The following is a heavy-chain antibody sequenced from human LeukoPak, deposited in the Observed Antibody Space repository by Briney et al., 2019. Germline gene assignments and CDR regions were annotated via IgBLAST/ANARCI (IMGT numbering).Heavy chain of an antibody. J-gene: IGHJ4*02. CDR1: GYSFTSYW. CDR3: ARPYCSSTSCYSFPY. Sequence: KPGESLKISCKGSGYSFTSYWIGWVRQMPGKGLEWMGIIYPGDSDTRYSPSFQGKVTISADKSISTAYLQWSSLKASDTAMYYCARPYCSSTSCYSFPYWGQGTLVTVSS. V-gene: IGHV5-51*03. D-gene: IGHD2-2*01. CDR2: IYPGDSDT.